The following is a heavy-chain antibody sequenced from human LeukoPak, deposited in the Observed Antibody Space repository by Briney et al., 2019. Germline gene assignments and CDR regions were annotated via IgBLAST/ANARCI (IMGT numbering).Heavy chain of an antibody. V-gene: IGHV3-23*01. CDR3: AKDKGFSYYDFWSGYYY. D-gene: IGHD3-3*01. CDR2: ISGSGGST. Sequence: GSLRLSCAASGFTFSSYAMSWVRQAPGKGLEWVSAISGSGGSTYYADSVKGRFTISRDNSKNTLYLQMNSLRAEDTAVYYCAKDKGFSYYDFWSGYYYWGQGTLVTVSS. CDR1: GFTFSSYA. J-gene: IGHJ4*02.